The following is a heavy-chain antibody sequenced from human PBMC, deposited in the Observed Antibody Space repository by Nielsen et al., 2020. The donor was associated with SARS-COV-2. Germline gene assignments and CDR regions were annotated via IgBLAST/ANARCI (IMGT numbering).Heavy chain of an antibody. CDR1: GGSISSYY. D-gene: IGHD5-24*01. J-gene: IGHJ6*02. V-gene: IGHV4-59*01. CDR2: IYYSGST. Sequence: SETLSPTCTVSGGSISSYYWSWIRQPPGKGLEWIGYIYYSGSTNYNPSLKSRVTISVDTSKNQFSLKLSSVTAADTAVYYCARDSMATADYYYYGMDVWGQGTTVTVSS. CDR3: ARDSMATADYYYYGMDV.